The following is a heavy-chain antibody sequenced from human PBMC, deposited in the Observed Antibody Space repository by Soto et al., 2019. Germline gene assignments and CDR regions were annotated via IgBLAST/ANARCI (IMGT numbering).Heavy chain of an antibody. V-gene: IGHV4-34*01. Sequence: QVQLQQWGAGLLKPSETLSLTCAVYGGSFSGYYWSWIRQPPGKGLEWIGEINHSGSTNYNPSLKSRVTISVDTSKNQFSLKLSSVTAADTAVYYCARDKWIRGVIDQLRSWFDPWGQGTLVTVSS. D-gene: IGHD3-10*01. CDR2: INHSGST. J-gene: IGHJ5*02. CDR3: ARDKWIRGVIDQLRSWFDP. CDR1: GGSFSGYY.